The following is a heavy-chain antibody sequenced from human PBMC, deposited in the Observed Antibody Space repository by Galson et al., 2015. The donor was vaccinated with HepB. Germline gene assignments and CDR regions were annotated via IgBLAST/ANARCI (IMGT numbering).Heavy chain of an antibody. V-gene: IGHV3-49*04. CDR1: GFTFGDYA. J-gene: IGHJ4*02. Sequence: CAASGFTFGDYAMSWVRQAPGKGLEWVGFIRSKAYGGTTEYAASVKGRFTISRDDSKSIAYLQMNSLKTEDTAVYYCTRVLSPYYYDSSGYLAPVGYWGQGTLVTVSS. CDR2: IRSKAYGGTT. CDR3: TRVLSPYYYDSSGYLAPVGY. D-gene: IGHD3-22*01.